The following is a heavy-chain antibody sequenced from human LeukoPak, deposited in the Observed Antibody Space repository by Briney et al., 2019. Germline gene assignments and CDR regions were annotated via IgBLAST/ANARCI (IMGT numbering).Heavy chain of an antibody. CDR2: IYHSGST. CDR1: GGSISSSNW. J-gene: IGHJ5*02. Sequence: SETLSLTCAVSGGSISSSNWWSWVRQPPGKGLEWIGEIYHSGSTNYNPSPKSRVTISVDKSKNQFSLKLSSVTAADTAVYYCARGNPNHDFWSGYYRFDPWGQGTLVTVSS. CDR3: ARGNPNHDFWSGYYRFDP. V-gene: IGHV4-4*02. D-gene: IGHD3-3*01.